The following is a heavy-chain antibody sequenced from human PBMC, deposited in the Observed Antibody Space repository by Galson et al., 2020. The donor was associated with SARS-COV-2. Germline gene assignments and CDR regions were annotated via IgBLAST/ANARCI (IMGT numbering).Heavy chain of an antibody. V-gene: IGHV2-5*01. CDR2: IYWNDEK. J-gene: IGHJ3*02. CDR1: GFSLTTTGVG. Sequence: SGPTLVKPTETLTLTCTFSGFSLTTTGVGVGWFRQPPGKALDWLAQIYWNDEKRYSPSLRNRLTITKDTSKNQVVLTVANMDPSDTATYYCARRREDYSDRSGYYYVEAFYIWGQGTTVTVSS. CDR3: ARRREDYSDRSGYYYVEAFYI. D-gene: IGHD3-22*01.